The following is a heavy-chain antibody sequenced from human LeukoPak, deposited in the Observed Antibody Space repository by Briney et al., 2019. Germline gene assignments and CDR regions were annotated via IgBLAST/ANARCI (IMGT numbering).Heavy chain of an antibody. Sequence: PGRSLRLSCAASASTFNNYGIDWVRPAPRKGLEWVAVISYDGDNNYYADSVKGRFTISRDNSKNTLYLQMNSLRAEDTAVYYCARSYSGGWYDYWGQGTLVTVSS. V-gene: IGHV3-30*03. CDR2: ISYDGDNN. D-gene: IGHD6-19*01. J-gene: IGHJ4*02. CDR1: ASTFNNYG. CDR3: ARSYSGGWYDY.